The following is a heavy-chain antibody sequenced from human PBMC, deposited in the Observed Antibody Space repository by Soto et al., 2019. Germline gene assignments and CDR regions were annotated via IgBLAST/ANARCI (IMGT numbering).Heavy chain of an antibody. V-gene: IGHV1-2*02. CDR1: GYTFTGYY. D-gene: IGHD4-17*01. CDR2: INPNSGGT. Sequence: ASVKVSCKASGYTFTGYYMHWVRQAPGQGLEWMGWINPNSGGTNYAQKFQGRVTRTRDTSISTAYMALSRLRSDDTAVYYCARDPHYGGNSGCFEPWGQGTLVTVAS. J-gene: IGHJ5*02. CDR3: ARDPHYGGNSGCFEP.